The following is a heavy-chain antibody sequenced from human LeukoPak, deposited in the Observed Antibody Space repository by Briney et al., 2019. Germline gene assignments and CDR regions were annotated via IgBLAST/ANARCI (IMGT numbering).Heavy chain of an antibody. V-gene: IGHV4-39*01. CDR3: ARAFRARYFDL. CDR1: GGSITTNSYY. D-gene: IGHD2/OR15-2a*01. Sequence: PSETLSLTCTVSGGSITTNSYYWSWIRQPPGKGLEWIGIIYYSGSTYYNPSLKGRVTISVDTSKNQFTLKLSSVTAADTAVYYCARAFRARYFDLWGRGTLVTVSS. CDR2: IYYSGST. J-gene: IGHJ2*01.